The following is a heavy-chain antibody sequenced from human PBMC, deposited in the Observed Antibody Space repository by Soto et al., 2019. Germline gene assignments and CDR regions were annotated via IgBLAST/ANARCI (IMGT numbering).Heavy chain of an antibody. CDR1: GDSVSSGSHF. V-gene: IGHV4-39*02. CDR2: IHHSGYT. Sequence: SETLSLTCIVSGDSVSSGSHFWGWIRQPPGKGLEWIGSIHHSGYTFYNASLRSRVTMFVDTSKNHFSLKLNSVTAADTAVYYCARRARPPTSRSFDPSGQTILVSVAS. CDR3: ARRARPPTSRSFDP. D-gene: IGHD5-12*01. J-gene: IGHJ5*02.